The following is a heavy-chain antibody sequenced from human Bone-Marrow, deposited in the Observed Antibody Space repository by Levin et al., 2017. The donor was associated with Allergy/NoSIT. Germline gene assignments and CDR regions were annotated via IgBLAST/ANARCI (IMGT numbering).Heavy chain of an antibody. CDR1: GFIFTNYG. J-gene: IGHJ4*02. CDR3: ARRLADGIDY. CDR2: IWFDGSDI. D-gene: IGHD5-24*01. Sequence: GESLKISCTVSGFIFTNYGMNWVRQAPGKGLEWVALIWFDGSDIYYADSVKGRFTISRDDSRNTLFLEMSSLRAEDTALYYCARRLADGIDYWGQGTLVTVSS. V-gene: IGHV3-33*01.